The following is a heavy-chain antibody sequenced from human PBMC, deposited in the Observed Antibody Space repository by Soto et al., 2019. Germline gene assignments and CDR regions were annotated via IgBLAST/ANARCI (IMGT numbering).Heavy chain of an antibody. CDR2: INHSGST. V-gene: IGHV4-34*02. D-gene: IGHD3-16*01. J-gene: IGHJ4*02. Sequence: QVQLQQWGAGLLKPSETLSLTCAVYGGSFSGYYWSWIRQPPGKGLEWIGEINHSGSTNYIPSLKSRVTISVDKSKNQFSLKLTSVTAADTAVYYCATRFDGLGSYGYWGQGTLVTVSS. CDR3: ATRFDGLGSYGY. CDR1: GGSFSGYY.